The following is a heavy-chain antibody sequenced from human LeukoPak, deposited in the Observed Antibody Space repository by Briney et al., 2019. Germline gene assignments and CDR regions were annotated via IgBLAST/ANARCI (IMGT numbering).Heavy chain of an antibody. CDR2: IKQDGSEK. J-gene: IGHJ1*01. CDR3: ARVPPYCSSTSCYFQH. D-gene: IGHD2-2*01. Sequence: GGSLRLSCAASGFTFSSYWMSWVRQAPGKGLEWVANIKQDGSEKYYVDSVKGRFTISRDNAKNSLYLQMNSLRAEDTAVYYCARVPPYCSSTSCYFQHWGQGTLVTVSS. V-gene: IGHV3-7*01. CDR1: GFTFSSYW.